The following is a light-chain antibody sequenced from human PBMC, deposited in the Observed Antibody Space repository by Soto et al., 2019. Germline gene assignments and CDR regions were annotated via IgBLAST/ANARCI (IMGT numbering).Light chain of an antibody. CDR2: DAS. V-gene: IGKV3D-15*01. CDR1: QSVSSN. CDR3: QQYNNWPWT. Sequence: EIVMTQSPATLSVSPGERATFSCRASQSVSSNLAWYQQKPGQAPRLLIYDASNRATGVPARFSGSGSGTDFTLTISSLQSEDFAVYYCQQYNNWPWTFGQGTKVDIK. J-gene: IGKJ1*01.